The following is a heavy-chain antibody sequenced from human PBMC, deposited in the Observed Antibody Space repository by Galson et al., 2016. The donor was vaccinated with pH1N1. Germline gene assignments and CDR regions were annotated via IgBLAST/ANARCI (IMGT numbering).Heavy chain of an antibody. J-gene: IGHJ6*02. D-gene: IGHD1-20*01. Sequence: SLRLSCATSGFTFSNYLMSWVRQAPGKGLEWVANIKQDGSEKXYLDSVKGRFTISRDNATKSLYLQMTSLRAEDTAVYYCKINTWNHGNGDYNSDMDVWGQGTTVTVSS. CDR1: GFTFSNYL. V-gene: IGHV3-7*01. CDR3: KINTWNHGNGDYNSDMDV. CDR2: IKQDGSEK.